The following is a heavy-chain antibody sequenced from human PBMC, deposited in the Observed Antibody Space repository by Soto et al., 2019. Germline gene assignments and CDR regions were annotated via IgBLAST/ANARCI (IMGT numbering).Heavy chain of an antibody. V-gene: IGHV3-30*18. CDR1: GFTFSSYG. CDR2: ISYDGSNK. J-gene: IGHJ4*02. Sequence: QVQLVESGGGVVKPGRSLRLSCAASGFTFSSYGMHWVRQAPGKGLEWVAVISYDGSNKYYADSVKGRFTISRDNSKNTLYLQMNSLRAEDTAVYYCAKSRWELLGDFDYWGQGTLVTVSS. D-gene: IGHD1-26*01. CDR3: AKSRWELLGDFDY.